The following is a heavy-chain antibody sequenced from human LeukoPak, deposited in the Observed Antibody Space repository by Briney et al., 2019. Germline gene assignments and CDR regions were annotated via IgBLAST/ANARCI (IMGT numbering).Heavy chain of an antibody. CDR2: ISAYNGNT. CDR3: ARGDYYESSGYLAWYFDL. Sequence: ASVTVSCKASGGTFSGYAISWVRQAPGQGLEWMGWISAYNGNTNYAQKLQGRVTMTTDTSTSTAYMELRSLRSDDTAVYYCARGDYYESSGYLAWYFDLWGRGTLVTVSS. D-gene: IGHD3-22*01. CDR1: GGTFSGYA. V-gene: IGHV1-18*01. J-gene: IGHJ2*01.